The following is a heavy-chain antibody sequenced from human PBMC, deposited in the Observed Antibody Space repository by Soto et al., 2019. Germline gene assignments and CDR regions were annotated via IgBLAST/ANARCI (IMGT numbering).Heavy chain of an antibody. CDR2: IIPIFGTA. CDR1: GGTFSSYA. D-gene: IGHD2-15*01. V-gene: IGHV1-69*13. J-gene: IGHJ4*02. CDR3: ARCDSCYGIGYYFDY. Sequence: SVKVSCKASGGTFSSYAISWVRQAPGQGLEWMGGIIPIFGTANYAQKFQGRVTITADESTSTAYMELSSLRSEDTAVYYCARCDSCYGIGYYFDYWGQGTLVTVSS.